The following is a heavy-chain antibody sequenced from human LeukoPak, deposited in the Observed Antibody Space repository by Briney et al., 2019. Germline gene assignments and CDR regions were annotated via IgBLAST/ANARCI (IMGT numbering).Heavy chain of an antibody. D-gene: IGHD5-18*01. CDR2: INSSSSYI. CDR1: GFTFSSYG. CDR3: AKGNEDTAMVRRRRGDWFDP. V-gene: IGHV3-21*01. J-gene: IGHJ5*02. Sequence: GGSLRLSCAASGFTFSSYGMHWVRQAPGKGLEWVSSINSSSSYIYYADSVKGRFTISRDNAKNSLYLQMNSLRAEDTAVYYCAKGNEDTAMVRRRRGDWFDPWGQGTLVTVSS.